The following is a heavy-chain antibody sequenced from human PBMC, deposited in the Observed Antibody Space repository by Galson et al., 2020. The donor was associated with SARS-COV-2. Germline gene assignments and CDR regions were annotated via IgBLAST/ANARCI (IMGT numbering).Heavy chain of an antibody. Sequence: TGGSLRLSCVASGFTFSRYTVNWVRQTPGKGLQWVSSISGSSSYIYYADSLKGRFTIFRDNSKNSLYLHMNSLRDEDTAVYYCARYAQEDWLSPRTNWFDSWGQGTLVIVSS. D-gene: IGHD3-9*01. V-gene: IGHV3-21*01. CDR3: ARYAQEDWLSPRTNWFDS. CDR1: GFTFSRYT. CDR2: ISGSSSYI. J-gene: IGHJ5*01.